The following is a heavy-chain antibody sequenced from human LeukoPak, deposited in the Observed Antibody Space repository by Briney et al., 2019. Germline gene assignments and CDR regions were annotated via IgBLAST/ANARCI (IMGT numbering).Heavy chain of an antibody. CDR2: IYNGGDTI. D-gene: IGHD7-27*01. J-gene: IGHJ4*02. Sequence: GGSLRLSCAASGFTFSDHYMTWIRQAPGKGLETVSYIYNGGDTIYYADSVRGRFTISRDNAESSLYLQMNSLRAEDTAVYYCARGHWGLDYWGRGTLVTVSS. CDR1: GFTFSDHY. CDR3: ARGHWGLDY. V-gene: IGHV3-11*04.